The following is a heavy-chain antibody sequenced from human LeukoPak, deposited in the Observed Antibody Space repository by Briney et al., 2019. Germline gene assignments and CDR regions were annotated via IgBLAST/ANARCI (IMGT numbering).Heavy chain of an antibody. CDR1: GYTFTGYY. Sequence: ASVKVSCKASGYTFTGYYMHWVRQAPGQGLEWMGRINPNSGGTNYAQEFQGRVTMTRDTSISTAYMELSRLRSDDTAVYYCARAAVGIDYPFDYWGQGTLVTVSS. J-gene: IGHJ4*02. V-gene: IGHV1-2*06. CDR3: ARAAVGIDYPFDY. CDR2: INPNSGGT. D-gene: IGHD1-26*01.